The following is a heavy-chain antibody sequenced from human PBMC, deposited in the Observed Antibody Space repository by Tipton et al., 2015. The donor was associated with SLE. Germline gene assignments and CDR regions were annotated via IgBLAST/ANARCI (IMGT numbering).Heavy chain of an antibody. Sequence: TLSLTCTVSGGSISNYYCHWIRQSPGKGLEWIGYISYSGNAYYTHYNPSLKSRVTMSIDTSKNQFSLNLTSVTATDTAVYYCARDSGVTDSFPFDYWGQGTLVTVSS. CDR3: ARDSGVTDSFPFDY. V-gene: IGHV4-59*12. CDR2: ISYSGNAYYT. CDR1: GGSISNYY. J-gene: IGHJ4*02. D-gene: IGHD3-22*01.